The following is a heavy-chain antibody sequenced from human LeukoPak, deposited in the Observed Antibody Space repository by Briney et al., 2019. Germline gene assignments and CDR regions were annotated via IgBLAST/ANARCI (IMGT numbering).Heavy chain of an antibody. J-gene: IGHJ4*02. CDR2: IYPDDSDT. CDR1: GYNFTTYW. D-gene: IGHD6-19*01. CDR3: ARRPAGAAGLYFDY. V-gene: IGHV5-51*01. Sequence: TGASLQISCKASGYNFTTYWIAWVRQLPGKGLECMGIIYPDDSDTTYSPSFQGQVSISADKSINTAYLQWSSLKAPDTAMYYCARRPAGAAGLYFDYWGQGALVTVSS.